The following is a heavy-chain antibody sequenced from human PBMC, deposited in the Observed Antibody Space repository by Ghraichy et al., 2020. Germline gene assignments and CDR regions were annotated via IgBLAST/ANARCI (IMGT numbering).Heavy chain of an antibody. CDR1: GFTFSSYS. D-gene: IGHD3-3*01. Sequence: GGSLRLSCAASGFTFSSYSMNWVRQAPGKGLEWVSSISSSSSYIYYADSVKGRFTISRDNAKNSLYLQMNSLRAEDTAVYYCARELLEWLSDVGYYYYGMDVWGQGTTVTVSS. CDR3: ARELLEWLSDVGYYYYGMDV. V-gene: IGHV3-21*01. CDR2: ISSSSSYI. J-gene: IGHJ6*02.